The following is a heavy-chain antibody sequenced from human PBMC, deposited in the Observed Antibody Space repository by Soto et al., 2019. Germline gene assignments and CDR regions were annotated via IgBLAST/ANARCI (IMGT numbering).Heavy chain of an antibody. D-gene: IGHD6-13*01. CDR1: GFTFSRLW. Sequence: SLRLSCAASGFTFSRLWMHWVRQAPGKGLVWVSRISSDGTTTHYADSVRGRFTMSRDNAKNTLYLQLSSLRAEDTGVYFCAREEPVSSWSPLDYWGQGALVTVSS. CDR2: ISSDGTTT. J-gene: IGHJ4*02. CDR3: AREEPVSSWSPLDY. V-gene: IGHV3-74*01.